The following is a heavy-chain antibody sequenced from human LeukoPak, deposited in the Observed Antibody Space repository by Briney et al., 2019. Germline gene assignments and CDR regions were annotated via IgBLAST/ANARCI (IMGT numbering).Heavy chain of an antibody. J-gene: IGHJ4*02. Sequence: PGGSLRLSCAASGFTFSSYGMHWVRQAPSKGLEWVAFIRYDGSNKYYADSVKGRFTISRDNSKNTLYLQMNSLRAEDTAVYYCAKDRRYCSGGSCDLFDYWGQGTLVTVSS. CDR3: AKDRRYCSGGSCDLFDY. CDR1: GFTFSSYG. CDR2: IRYDGSNK. V-gene: IGHV3-30*02. D-gene: IGHD2-15*01.